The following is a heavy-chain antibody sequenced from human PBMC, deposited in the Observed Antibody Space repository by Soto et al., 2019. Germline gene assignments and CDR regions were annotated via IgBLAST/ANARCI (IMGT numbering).Heavy chain of an antibody. V-gene: IGHV1-69*12. CDR2: IIPISGTT. CDR3: ARVRSSWYRDYFDY. J-gene: IGHJ4*02. CDR1: GGTFSNYA. D-gene: IGHD6-13*01. Sequence: QVQLVQSGAEVKKPGSSVKVSCKASGGTFSNYAISWVRQAPGQGLEWMGGIIPISGTTNYAQRFKGRVTITADETTSTAYMELSSLRSEDTAVYYCARVRSSWYRDYFDYWGQGTLVTVSS.